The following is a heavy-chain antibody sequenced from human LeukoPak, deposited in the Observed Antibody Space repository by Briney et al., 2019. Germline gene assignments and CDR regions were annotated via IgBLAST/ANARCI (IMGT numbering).Heavy chain of an antibody. CDR3: ARGKPRYYDSSGYLFDY. CDR2: INHSGST. Sequence: SGTLSLTCAVYGGSFSGYYWSWIRQPPGKGLEWIGEINHSGSTNYNPSLKSRVTISVDTSKNQFSLKLSSVTAADTAVYYCARGKPRYYDSSGYLFDYWGQGTLVTVSS. V-gene: IGHV4-34*01. D-gene: IGHD3-22*01. J-gene: IGHJ4*02. CDR1: GGSFSGYY.